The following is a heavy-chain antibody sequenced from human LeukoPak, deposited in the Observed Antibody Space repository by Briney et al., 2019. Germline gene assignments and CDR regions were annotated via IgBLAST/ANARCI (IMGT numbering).Heavy chain of an antibody. Sequence: PGGSLRLSCAASGISFSTDSLSWVRQAPGKGLEWVDYIKQDGSEKYYVDSVKGRFTISRDNAKNSLYLQMNSLRAEDTAVYYCARDRDSYGSYYFDYWGQGTLVTVSS. D-gene: IGHD5-18*01. J-gene: IGHJ4*02. CDR2: IKQDGSEK. V-gene: IGHV3-7*03. CDR1: GISFSTDS. CDR3: ARDRDSYGSYYFDY.